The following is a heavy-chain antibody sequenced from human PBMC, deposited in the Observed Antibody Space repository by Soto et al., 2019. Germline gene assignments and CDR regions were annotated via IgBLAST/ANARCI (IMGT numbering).Heavy chain of an antibody. CDR2: ISAHNGNT. CDR3: ARGRYGDY. CDR1: GYTFTSYG. V-gene: IGHV1-18*01. Sequence: QVDLVQCEAEVKKPGASVTVSCKGSGYTFTSYGITWVRQAPGQGLEWMGWISAHNGNTDYAQKLQGRVTVTRDTSTSTAYMELRSLRSDDTAVYYCARGRYGDYWGQGALVTVSS. D-gene: IGHD1-1*01. J-gene: IGHJ4*02.